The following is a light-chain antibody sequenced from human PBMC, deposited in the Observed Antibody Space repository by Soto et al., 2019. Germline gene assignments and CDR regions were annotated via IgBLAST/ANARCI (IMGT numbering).Light chain of an antibody. CDR1: QSVSSY. V-gene: IGKV3-11*01. J-gene: IGKJ2*01. CDR3: QQRSNWPPEYT. CDR2: DAS. Sequence: EIVLTQSPATLSLSPGERATLSCRASQSVSSYLAWYQQKPGQAPRLLIYDASNRATGIPARFSGSGSGTDFTVTISSLEPEDFAVYYCQQRSNWPPEYTFGQGTKLEI.